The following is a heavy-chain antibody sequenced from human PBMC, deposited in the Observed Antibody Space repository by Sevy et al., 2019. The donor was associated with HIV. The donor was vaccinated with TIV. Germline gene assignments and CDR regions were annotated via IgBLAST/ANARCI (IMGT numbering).Heavy chain of an antibody. CDR3: ARAGVPCQNNIKPRLILDY. CDR1: GFTLNSYA. J-gene: IGHJ4*02. Sequence: GGSLRLSCAASGFTLNSYAMHWVRQTPVRGLEWMAVISYDGKDTYYADSVKGGLTISKDSTKNTLYLQMNSLRTENTALYYCARAGVPCQNNIKPRLILDYWGQGTVVTVSS. V-gene: IGHV3-30*04. CDR2: ISYDGKDT. D-gene: IGHD1-20*01.